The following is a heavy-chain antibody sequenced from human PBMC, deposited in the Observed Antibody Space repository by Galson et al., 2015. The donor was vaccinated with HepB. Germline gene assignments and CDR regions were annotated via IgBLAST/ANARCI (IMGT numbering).Heavy chain of an antibody. CDR1: GYTFTSYA. D-gene: IGHD5-12*01. CDR3: AGEAPRRGYGDAFDI. Sequence: SVKVSCKASGYTFTSYAMHWVRQAPGQRLEWMGWINAGNGNTKYSHKFQGRVTITRDTSASTAYMDLSSLRSEDTAVYYCAGEAPRRGYGDAFDIWGQGTMVTVSS. V-gene: IGHV1-3*01. J-gene: IGHJ3*02. CDR2: INAGNGNT.